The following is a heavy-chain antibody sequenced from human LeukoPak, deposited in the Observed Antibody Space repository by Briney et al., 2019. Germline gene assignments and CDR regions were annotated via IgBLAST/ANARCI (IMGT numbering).Heavy chain of an antibody. CDR2: INHSGST. J-gene: IGHJ4*02. Sequence: SETLSLTCAVYGGSFSVYYWSWIRQPPGKGLEWIGEINHSGSTNYNPSLKSRVTISVDTTKNQFSLKLSSVTAADTAVYYCARGPRGSFDYWGQGTLITVSS. D-gene: IGHD3-10*01. V-gene: IGHV4-34*01. CDR1: GGSFSVYY. CDR3: ARGPRGSFDY.